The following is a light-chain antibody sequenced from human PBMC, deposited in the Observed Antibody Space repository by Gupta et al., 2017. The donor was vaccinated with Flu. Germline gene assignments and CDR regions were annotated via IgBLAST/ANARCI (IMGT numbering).Light chain of an antibody. V-gene: IGLV1-44*01. CDR3: GVWDASRNGWV. CDR1: SSNIGTEH. CDR2: NNN. Sequence: RVTITCAGSSSNIGTEHVSWYHQLPGTAPNLLIYNNNQRPSGVPDRFSGSKSGTSASLAISGLQAADEADYYCGVWDASRNGWVFGGGTKLNVL. J-gene: IGLJ3*02.